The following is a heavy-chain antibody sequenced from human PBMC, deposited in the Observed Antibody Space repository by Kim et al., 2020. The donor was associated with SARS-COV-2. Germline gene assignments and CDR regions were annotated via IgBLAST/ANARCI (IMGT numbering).Heavy chain of an antibody. Sequence: ASVKVSCKASGYTFTSYGISWVRQAPGQGLEWMGWISAYNGNTNYAQKLQGRVTMTTDTSTSTAYMELRSLRSDDTAVYYCARALGIAAAGTFSSDPWGQGTLVTVSS. CDR1: GYTFTSYG. D-gene: IGHD6-13*01. V-gene: IGHV1-18*04. CDR3: ARALGIAAAGTFSSDP. CDR2: ISAYNGNT. J-gene: IGHJ5*02.